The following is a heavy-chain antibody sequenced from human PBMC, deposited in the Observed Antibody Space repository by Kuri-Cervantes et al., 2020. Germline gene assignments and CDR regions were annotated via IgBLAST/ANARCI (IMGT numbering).Heavy chain of an antibody. J-gene: IGHJ4*02. CDR1: GYTFTAHY. Sequence: ASVKVSCKASGYTFTAHYMSWVRQAPGQGLEWMGWISPDSGDTDYAQNFQGRVTLTRDTSISTAYMELSRLRSGDTARYYCARGDSYFDYWGQGTLVTVSS. D-gene: IGHD3-3*01. CDR2: ISPDSGDT. V-gene: IGHV1-2*02. CDR3: ARGDSYFDY.